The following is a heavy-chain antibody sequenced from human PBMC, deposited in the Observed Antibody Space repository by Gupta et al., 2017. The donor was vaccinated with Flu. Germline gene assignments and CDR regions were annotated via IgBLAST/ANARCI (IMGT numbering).Heavy chain of an antibody. CDR2: IYYSGST. CDR1: YN. V-gene: IGHV4-59*01. D-gene: IGHD3-22*01. CDR3: ARLDDDSSGYYREIDY. J-gene: IGHJ4*02. Sequence: YNWRWIRQRPGKGLERIGYIYYSGSTNYNPALKRRVTISVDTPKNQCSLKLSSVTAADTAGYYCARLDDDSSGYYREIDYWGQGTLVTVSS.